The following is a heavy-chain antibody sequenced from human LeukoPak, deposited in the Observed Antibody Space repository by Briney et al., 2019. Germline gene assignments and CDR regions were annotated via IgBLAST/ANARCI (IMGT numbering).Heavy chain of an antibody. CDR1: GGSFSGYY. CDR2: INHSGST. Sequence: SETLSLTCAVYGGSFSGYYWSWIRQPPGKGLEWIGEINHSGSTNYNPSLKSRVTISVDTSKNQFSLKLSSVTAADTAVYYCARHRRYYDFWSGYPDSYYFDYWGQGTLVTVSS. J-gene: IGHJ4*02. V-gene: IGHV4-34*01. CDR3: ARHRRYYDFWSGYPDSYYFDY. D-gene: IGHD3-3*01.